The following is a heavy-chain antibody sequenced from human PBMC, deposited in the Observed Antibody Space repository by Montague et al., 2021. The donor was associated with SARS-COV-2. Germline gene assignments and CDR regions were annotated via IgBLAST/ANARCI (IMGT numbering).Heavy chain of an antibody. CDR3: ASSGITLTCFDAFDI. Sequence: CAISGDSVSSKSVAWNWIRRSPSRGLEWLGRTYYGSKWGSDYAEAVKRXLVITPDTSKNQVSLQLNSVIPEDTAVCFCASSGITLTCFDAFDIWGQGTLVTVSS. CDR1: GDSVSSKSVA. D-gene: IGHD3-9*01. J-gene: IGHJ3*02. CDR2: TYYGSKWGS. V-gene: IGHV6-1*01.